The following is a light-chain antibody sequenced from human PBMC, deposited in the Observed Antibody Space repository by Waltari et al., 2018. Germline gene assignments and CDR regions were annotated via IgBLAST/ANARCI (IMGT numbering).Light chain of an antibody. Sequence: DIQMTQSHSTLSASVGDRISVTCRASQSVSGWLAWYQQKPGKAPNLLIYKASTLESGVPSRFSGSGSGTEFTLTISSLQPDDFATYYCQEYSTYSRTFGQGTKVEIK. CDR2: KAS. J-gene: IGKJ1*01. V-gene: IGKV1-5*03. CDR1: QSVSGW. CDR3: QEYSTYSRT.